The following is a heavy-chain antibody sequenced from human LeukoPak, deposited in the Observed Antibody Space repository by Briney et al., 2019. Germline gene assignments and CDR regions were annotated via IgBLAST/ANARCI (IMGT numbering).Heavy chain of an antibody. J-gene: IGHJ4*02. Sequence: PGGSLRLSCTVSGYTFGDYAMSWVRQSPGKGLEWVSLIRSKAFGGATEYAASVKGRFTISRDDSKSIAYLQMNSLKTEDTAMYYCTRDGGTLDYWGQGTLVTVSS. CDR1: GYTFGDYA. D-gene: IGHD3-16*01. CDR2: IRSKAFGGAT. V-gene: IGHV3-49*04. CDR3: TRDGGTLDY.